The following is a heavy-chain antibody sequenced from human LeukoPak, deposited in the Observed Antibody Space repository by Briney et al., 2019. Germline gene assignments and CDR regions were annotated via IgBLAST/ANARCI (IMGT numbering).Heavy chain of an antibody. CDR3: RCERPETTDY. V-gene: IGHV3-49*04. J-gene: IGHJ4*02. CDR1: GFTFGDYA. CDR2: IRSKAYGGTT. D-gene: IGHD6-25*01. Sequence: GGSLRLSCTASGFTFGDYAMSWVRQAPGKGLEWVGFIRSKAYGGTTEYAASVKGRFTISRDDSKSIAYLQMNSLKTEDTAVYYRRCERPETTDYWGQGTLVTVSS.